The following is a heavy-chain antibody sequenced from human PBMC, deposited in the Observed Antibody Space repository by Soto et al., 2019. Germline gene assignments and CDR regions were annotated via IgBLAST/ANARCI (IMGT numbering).Heavy chain of an antibody. Sequence: EVQLVESGGGLVQAGGSLRLSCAASGFTFSNYWMKWVRQAPGKGLEWVAYISRDGSEKSYVDSVKGRFTISRDNAKKSLFLQMNSLRVEDTAVYYCARGFGVGWYGGPDYWGQVTLVTVPS. CDR3: ARGFGVGWYGGPDY. CDR2: ISRDGSEK. V-gene: IGHV3-7*01. CDR1: GFTFSNYW. D-gene: IGHD6-19*01. J-gene: IGHJ4*02.